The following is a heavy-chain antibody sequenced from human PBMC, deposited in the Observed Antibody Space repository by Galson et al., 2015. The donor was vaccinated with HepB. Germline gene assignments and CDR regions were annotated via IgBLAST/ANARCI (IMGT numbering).Heavy chain of an antibody. D-gene: IGHD2-2*01. CDR3: ANRYCTSTSCAFGP. J-gene: IGHJ5*02. CDR2: IYYSGRT. V-gene: IGHV4-30-2*01. CDR1: GGSIGSGGYS. Sequence: TLSLTCAVSGGSIGSGGYSWSWVRQQPGKALEWIGYIYYSGRTYYNPSLKRRVTISLDRSKNHFSLKLNSVTAADTAVYCCANRYCTSTSCAFGPWGQGTLVTVSS.